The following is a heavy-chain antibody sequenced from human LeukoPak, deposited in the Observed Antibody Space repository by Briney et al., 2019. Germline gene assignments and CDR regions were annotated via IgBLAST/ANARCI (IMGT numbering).Heavy chain of an antibody. CDR3: AKLAKYFYGSETYYFFEH. V-gene: IGHV3-7*01. CDR1: GFSFTTYW. J-gene: IGHJ4*02. D-gene: IGHD3-10*01. CDR2: INQDGTEK. Sequence: GGSLRLSYAASGFSFTTYWMSWVRQAPGKGLEWVANINQDGTEKYYVDSVKGRFTISRDNAKNSLYLQMNSLRVEDTAVYYCAKLAKYFYGSETYYFFEHWGQGTPVTASS.